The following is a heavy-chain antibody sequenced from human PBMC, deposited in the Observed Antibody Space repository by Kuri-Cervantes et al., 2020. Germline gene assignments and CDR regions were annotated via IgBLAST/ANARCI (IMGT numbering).Heavy chain of an antibody. CDR1: GGSFSGYY. CDR3: VGPGDYFL. D-gene: IGHD2/OR15-2a*01. CDR2: IYYSGST. Sequence: GSLRLSCAVYGGSFSGYYWGWIRQPPGKGLEWIGSIYYSGSTYYNPSLKSRVTISVDTSKNQFSLKLSSVTAADTAVYYCVGPGDYFLWGQGTLVTVSS. V-gene: IGHV4-39*01. J-gene: IGHJ4*02.